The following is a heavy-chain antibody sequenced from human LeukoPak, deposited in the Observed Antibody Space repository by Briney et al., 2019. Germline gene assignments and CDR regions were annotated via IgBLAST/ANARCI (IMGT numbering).Heavy chain of an antibody. CDR1: GFTFSSYA. Sequence: GGSLRLSCAASGFTFSSYAMHWVRQAPGKGLEWEAVISYDGSNKYYADSVKGRFTISRDNSKNTLYLQMNSLRAEDTAVYYCARDGYGSGTDNWFDPWGQGTLVTVSS. D-gene: IGHD3-10*01. V-gene: IGHV3-30*04. CDR2: ISYDGSNK. J-gene: IGHJ5*02. CDR3: ARDGYGSGTDNWFDP.